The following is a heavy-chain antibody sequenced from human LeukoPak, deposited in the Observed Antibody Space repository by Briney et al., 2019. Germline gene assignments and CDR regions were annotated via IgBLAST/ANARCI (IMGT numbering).Heavy chain of an antibody. V-gene: IGHV4-61*02. Sequence: PSETLSLTCTVSGGSISSGNYYWSWIRQPAGKGLEGIGRIYMSGSTNYNPSLKSRATISVDTSKNQFSLKLSSVTAADTAVYYCARDWGPSAATPYYFDPWGQGTLVTVSS. CDR1: GGSISSGNYY. J-gene: IGHJ4*02. D-gene: IGHD6-13*01. CDR2: IYMSGST. CDR3: ARDWGPSAATPYYFDP.